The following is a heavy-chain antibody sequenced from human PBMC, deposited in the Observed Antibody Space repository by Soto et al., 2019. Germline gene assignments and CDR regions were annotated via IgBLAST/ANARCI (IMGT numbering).Heavy chain of an antibody. CDR3: ARDPRLGIQLYLPFDY. CDR2: ISAYNGNT. J-gene: IGHJ4*02. D-gene: IGHD5-18*01. CDR1: GYTFTSYG. V-gene: IGHV1-18*01. Sequence: QVPLVQSGAEVKKPGASVKVSCKASGYTFTSYGISWVRQAPGQGLEWMGWISAYNGNTNYPQKLQGRVTMTTDTATSTAYMELRSLRSDDTAVYYCARDPRLGIQLYLPFDYWGQGTLVTVSS.